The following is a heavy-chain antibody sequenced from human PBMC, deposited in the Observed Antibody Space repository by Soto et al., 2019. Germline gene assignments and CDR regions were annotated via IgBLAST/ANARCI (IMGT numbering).Heavy chain of an antibody. Sequence: SETLSLTCTVSGGSISSSSYYWGWIRQPPGKGLEWIGSIYYSGSTYYNPSLKSRVTISVDTSKNQFSLKLSSVTAADTAVYYCARHLPPRPYYFDYWGQGTLVTVSS. CDR1: GGSISSSSYY. V-gene: IGHV4-39*01. J-gene: IGHJ4*02. CDR2: IYYSGST. CDR3: ARHLPPRPYYFDY.